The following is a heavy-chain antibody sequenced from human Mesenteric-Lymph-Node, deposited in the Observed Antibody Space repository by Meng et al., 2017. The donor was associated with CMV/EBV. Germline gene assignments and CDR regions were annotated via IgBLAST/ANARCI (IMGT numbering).Heavy chain of an antibody. D-gene: IGHD1-14*01. CDR2: IRSKANNHAT. V-gene: IGHV3-73*01. CDR1: GFTFSGSA. CDR3: SRLKEPLDGNVFDV. Sequence: GGSLRLSCAASGFTFSGSAIHWVRQASGKGLEWVGRIRSKANNHATEYAASMKGRFTIYRDDSKNMAFLQMNSLKTEDTAVYYCSRLKEPLDGNVFDVWGHGTMVTVSS. J-gene: IGHJ3*01.